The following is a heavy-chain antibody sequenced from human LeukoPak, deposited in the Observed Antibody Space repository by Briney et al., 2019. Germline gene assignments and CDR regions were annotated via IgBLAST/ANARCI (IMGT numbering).Heavy chain of an antibody. CDR2: ISAYNGNT. CDR1: GYTFTSYG. V-gene: IGHV1-18*01. J-gene: IGHJ4*02. D-gene: IGHD2-2*02. Sequence: ASVKVSCKASGYTFTSYGISWVRQAPGQGLEWMGWISAYNGNTNYAQKLQGRVTMTTDTFTSTAYMELRSLRSDDTAVYYCAMVPAAIKGVVYFDYWGQGTLVTVSS. CDR3: AMVPAAIKGVVYFDY.